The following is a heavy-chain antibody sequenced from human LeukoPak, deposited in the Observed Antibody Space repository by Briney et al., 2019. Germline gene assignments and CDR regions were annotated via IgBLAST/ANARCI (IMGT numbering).Heavy chain of an antibody. CDR2: IYYSGST. J-gene: IGHJ5*02. V-gene: IGHV4-59*08. CDR3: ARLKYYDSMDWFDP. CDR1: GGSISSYY. Sequence: SETLSLTCTVSGGSISSYYWSWIRQPPGKGLEWIGYIYYSGSTDHNPSLKSRVTISVDTSKNQFSLKLSSVTAADTAVYYCARLKYYDSMDWFDPWGQGTLVTVSS. D-gene: IGHD3-22*01.